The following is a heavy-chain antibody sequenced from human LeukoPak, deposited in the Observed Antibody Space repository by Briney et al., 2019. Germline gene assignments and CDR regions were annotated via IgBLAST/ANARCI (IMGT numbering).Heavy chain of an antibody. V-gene: IGHV5-51*01. CDR1: GYRFTSYW. J-gene: IGHJ4*02. CDR2: IYPGDSNT. Sequence: GESLKISCKDSGYRFTSYWIGWVRQLPGKGLEWMGIIYPGDSNTRYSPSFQGQVTISVDKSISTAYLQWSSLKASDTAMYYCASPYSSSNLYYFDYWGQGTLVTVSS. CDR3: ASPYSSSNLYYFDY. D-gene: IGHD6-6*01.